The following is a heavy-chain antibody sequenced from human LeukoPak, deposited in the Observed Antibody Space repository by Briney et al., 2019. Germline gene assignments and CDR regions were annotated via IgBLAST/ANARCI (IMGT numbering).Heavy chain of an antibody. CDR2: IIPILGIA. CDR3: ARDMGDGYFDY. Sequence: ASAKVSCKASGGTFSSYAISWVRQAPGQGLEWMGRIIPILGIANYAQKFQGRVTITADKSTSTAYMELSSLRSEDTAVYYCARDMGDGYFDYWGQGTLVAVSS. V-gene: IGHV1-69*04. CDR1: GGTFSSYA. J-gene: IGHJ4*02. D-gene: IGHD5-24*01.